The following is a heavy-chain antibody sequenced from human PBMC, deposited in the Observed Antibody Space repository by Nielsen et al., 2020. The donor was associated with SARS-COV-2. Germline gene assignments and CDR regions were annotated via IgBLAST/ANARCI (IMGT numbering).Heavy chain of an antibody. J-gene: IGHJ6*02. V-gene: IGHV1-69*13. Sequence: SVKVSCKASGGTFSSYAISWVRQAPGQGLEWMGGIIPIFGTANYAQKFQGRVTITADESTSTAYMELGSLRSEDTAVYYCARAGEPRYYDSSGYSYYGMDVWGQGTTVTVSS. D-gene: IGHD3-22*01. CDR3: ARAGEPRYYDSSGYSYYGMDV. CDR2: IIPIFGTA. CDR1: GGTFSSYA.